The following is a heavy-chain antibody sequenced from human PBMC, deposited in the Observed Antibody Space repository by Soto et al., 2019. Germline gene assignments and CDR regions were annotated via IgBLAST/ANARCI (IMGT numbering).Heavy chain of an antibody. Sequence: PGGSLRLSCAASGFTFSSYGMHWVRQAPGKGLEWVAVISYDGSNKYYADSVKGRFTISRDNSKNTLYLHMNSLRAEDTAVYYCGKAVGAIDYWGQGTLVTVSS. J-gene: IGHJ4*02. D-gene: IGHD1-26*01. CDR2: ISYDGSNK. CDR3: GKAVGAIDY. CDR1: GFTFSSYG. V-gene: IGHV3-30*18.